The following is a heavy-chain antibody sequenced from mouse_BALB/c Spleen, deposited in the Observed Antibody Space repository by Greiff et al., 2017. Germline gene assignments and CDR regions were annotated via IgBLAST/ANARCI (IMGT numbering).Heavy chain of an antibody. J-gene: IGHJ4*01. CDR3: ASGNYAMDY. V-gene: IGHV3-6*02. D-gene: IGHD1-1*02. CDR1: GYSITSGYY. Sequence: DVKLVESGPGLVKPSQSLSLTCSVTGYSITSGYYWNWIRQFPGNKLEWMGYISYDGSNNYNPSLKNRISITRDTSKNQFFLKLNSVTTEDTATYYCASGNYAMDYWGQGTSVTVSS. CDR2: ISYDGSN.